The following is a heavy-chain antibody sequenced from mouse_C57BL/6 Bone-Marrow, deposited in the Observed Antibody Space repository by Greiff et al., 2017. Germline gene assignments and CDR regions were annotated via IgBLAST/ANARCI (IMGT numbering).Heavy chain of an antibody. D-gene: IGHD1-1*01. J-gene: IGHJ4*01. CDR1: GYSFTGYY. Sequence: VQLQQSGPELVKPGASVKISCKASGYSFTGYYMHWVKQSHGNILDWIGYIYPYNGVSSYNQKFKGKVTLTVDKSSSTAYMELRSLTSEDSAVYYCARWAVVAPSYAMDYWGQGTSVTVSS. CDR3: ARWAVVAPSYAMDY. CDR2: IYPYNGVS. V-gene: IGHV1-31*01.